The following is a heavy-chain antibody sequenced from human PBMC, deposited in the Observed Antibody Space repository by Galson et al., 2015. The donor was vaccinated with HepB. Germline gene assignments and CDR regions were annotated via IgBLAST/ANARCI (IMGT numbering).Heavy chain of an antibody. J-gene: IGHJ3*02. CDR2: IYPGDSDT. V-gene: IGHV5-51*01. CDR1: GYSFTSYW. CDR3: ARNWAYSGSYRPHAFEI. Sequence: QSGAEVKKPGESLKISCKGSGYSFTSYWIGWVRQMPGKGLEWMGNIYPGDSDTRYSPSLQGQVTISADRSISTAYLQWSSLKASDTAMYYCARNWAYSGSYRPHAFEIWGQGTMVTVSS. D-gene: IGHD1-26*01.